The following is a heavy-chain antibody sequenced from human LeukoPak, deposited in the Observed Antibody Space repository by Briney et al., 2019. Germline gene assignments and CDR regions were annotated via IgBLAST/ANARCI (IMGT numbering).Heavy chain of an antibody. CDR1: GYTLTSYD. Sequence: ASVKVSCKASGYTLTSYDINWVRQAPGQGLEWMGWMNPNSGNTGYAQKFQGRVTMTRNTSISTAYMELSSLRSEDTAVYYCATEQWLVSRNWFDPWGQGTLVTVSS. D-gene: IGHD6-19*01. V-gene: IGHV1-8*01. J-gene: IGHJ5*02. CDR3: ATEQWLVSRNWFDP. CDR2: MNPNSGNT.